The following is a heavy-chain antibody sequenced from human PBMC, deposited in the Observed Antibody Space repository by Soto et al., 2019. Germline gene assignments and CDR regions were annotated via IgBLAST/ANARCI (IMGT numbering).Heavy chain of an antibody. CDR3: ATVAY. J-gene: IGHJ4*02. V-gene: IGHV3-9*01. CDR2: ISWNSGSI. CDR1: GFTFDDYA. Sequence: GGSLRLSCAASGFTFDDYAMHWVRQAPGKGLEWVSGISWNSGSIGYADSVKGRFTISRDNAKNSLYLQVNSLRAEDTALYYCATVAYWGQGTLVTVSS. D-gene: IGHD2-15*01.